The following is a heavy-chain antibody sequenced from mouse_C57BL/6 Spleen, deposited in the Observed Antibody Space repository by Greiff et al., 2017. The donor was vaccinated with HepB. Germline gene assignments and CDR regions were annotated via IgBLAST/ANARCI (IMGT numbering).Heavy chain of an antibody. CDR3: ARCYSNSYDDGMDY. J-gene: IGHJ4*01. D-gene: IGHD2-5*01. V-gene: IGHV1-7*01. Sequence: VKLQQSGAELAKPGASVKLSCKASGYTFTSYWMHWVKQRPGQGLEWIGYINPSSGYTKYNQKFKDKATLTADKSSNTAYMKLSSLTYEDSAVYYWARCYSNSYDDGMDYWGQGTSVTVSS. CDR2: INPSSGYT. CDR1: GYTFTSYW.